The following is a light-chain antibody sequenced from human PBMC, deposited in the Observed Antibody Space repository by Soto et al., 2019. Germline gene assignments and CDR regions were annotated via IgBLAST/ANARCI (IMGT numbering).Light chain of an antibody. Sequence: QSALTQPASVSGSPGQSITISCTGTSSDVGGYNYVSWYQQHPDKAPKLMIYDVSKRPSGVPDRFSGSKSGNTASLTISGLQAEDEADYYCCSYAGSYTVVFGGGTKLTVL. CDR3: CSYAGSYTVV. CDR1: SSDVGGYNY. V-gene: IGLV2-11*01. CDR2: DVS. J-gene: IGLJ2*01.